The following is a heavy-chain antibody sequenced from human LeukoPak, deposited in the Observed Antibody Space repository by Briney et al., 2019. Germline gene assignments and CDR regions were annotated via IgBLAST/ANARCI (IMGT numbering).Heavy chain of an antibody. D-gene: IGHD6-6*01. V-gene: IGHV3-30-3*01. Sequence: PGGSLRLSCAASGFTFSSYAMHWVRQAPGKGLEWVAVISYDGSNKYYADSVKGRFTISRDNSKNTLYLQMNSLRAEDTAVYYCAIGARMIGSSPFGYWGQGTLVTVSS. CDR1: GFTFSSYA. J-gene: IGHJ4*02. CDR3: AIGARMIGSSPFGY. CDR2: ISYDGSNK.